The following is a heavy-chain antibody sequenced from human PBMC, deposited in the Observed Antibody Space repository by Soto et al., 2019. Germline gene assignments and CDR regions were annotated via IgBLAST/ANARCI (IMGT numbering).Heavy chain of an antibody. CDR1: GDSISTVDYF. CDR3: ARGRYCLTGSCFPNWFDS. CDR2: IYKSATT. J-gene: IGHJ5*01. D-gene: IGHD2-15*01. V-gene: IGHV4-30-4*01. Sequence: TLSLTCSVSGDSISTVDYFWAWIRQPPGQTLEYIGYIYKSATTYYNPSFESRVAISLDTSRSQFSLTVTSVTAGDTAVYFCARGRYCLTGSCFPNWFDSWGRGTLVTVS.